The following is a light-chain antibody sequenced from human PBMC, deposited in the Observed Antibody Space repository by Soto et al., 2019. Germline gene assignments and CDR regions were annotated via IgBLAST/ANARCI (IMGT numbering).Light chain of an antibody. CDR2: LGS. Sequence: EIVMTQSPLSLPVTPGEPASISCRSSQSLLQSNGNNQLGWVLQKPGQSPQLSMYLGSSRASGVPDRFSGSGSGTDFTLKISRVEPEDVGVYYCMQVLQTPPTFGGGTKVEIK. CDR1: QSLLQSNGNNQ. J-gene: IGKJ4*01. V-gene: IGKV2-28*01. CDR3: MQVLQTPPT.